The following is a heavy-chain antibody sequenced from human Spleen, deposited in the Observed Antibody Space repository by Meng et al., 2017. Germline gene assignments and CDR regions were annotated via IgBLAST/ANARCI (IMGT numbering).Heavy chain of an antibody. J-gene: IGHJ2*01. D-gene: IGHD7-27*01. Sequence: QVQLQQWGAGLLKPSETLSLTCVVSGGSFSDYYWSWIRQPPGKGLEWIGEINHSGSTNYNPSLESRATISVDTSQNNLSLKLSSVTAADTAVYYCARDHLGIAYWYFDLWGRGTLVTVSS. CDR3: ARDHLGIAYWYFDL. CDR1: GGSFSDYY. V-gene: IGHV4-34*01. CDR2: INHSGST.